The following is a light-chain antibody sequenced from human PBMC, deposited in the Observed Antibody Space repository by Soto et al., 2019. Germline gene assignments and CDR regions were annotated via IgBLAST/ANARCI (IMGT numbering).Light chain of an antibody. J-gene: IGLJ3*02. CDR1: SSDVGGYNF. CDR2: EVS. Sequence: QPVLTQPASVSGSPGQSITISCTGPSSDVGGYNFFSWYQQHTGKAPKLMIFEVSNRPSGISGRFSGSKSGNTTSLTISGLPAEVEADYYCSTYSSSSTEVFGGGTKLT. CDR3: STYSSSSTEV. V-gene: IGLV2-14*01.